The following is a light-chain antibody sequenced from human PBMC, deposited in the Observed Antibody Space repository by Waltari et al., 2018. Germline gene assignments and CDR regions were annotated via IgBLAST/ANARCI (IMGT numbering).Light chain of an antibody. CDR3: QQYYSTPIT. CDR2: WAS. CDR1: QSVLYSSNNKNY. J-gene: IGKJ5*01. V-gene: IGKV4-1*01. Sequence: DIVMTQSPDSLAVSLGERATINCKSSQSVLYSSNNKNYLAWYQQKPGQPPKLLIYWASTLESGVPDRFSGSGSVTDFTLTISSLQAEDVAVYYCQQYYSTPITFGQGTRLEIK.